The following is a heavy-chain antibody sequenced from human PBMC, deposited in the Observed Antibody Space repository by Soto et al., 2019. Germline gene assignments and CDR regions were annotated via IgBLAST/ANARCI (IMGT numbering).Heavy chain of an antibody. CDR3: ALTNYDILTGYYGAFDY. CDR2: INPSGGST. V-gene: IGHV1-46*01. CDR1: GYTFTSYY. J-gene: IGHJ4*02. D-gene: IGHD3-9*01. Sequence: ASVKVSCKASGYTFTSYYMHWVRQAPGQGLEWMGIINPSGGSTSYAQKFQGRVTMTRDTSTSTVYMELSSLRSEDTAVYHCALTNYDILTGYYGAFDYWGQGTLVTVSS.